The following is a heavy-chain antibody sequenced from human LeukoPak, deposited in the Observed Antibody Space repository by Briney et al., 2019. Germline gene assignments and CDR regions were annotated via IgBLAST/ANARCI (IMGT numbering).Heavy chain of an antibody. V-gene: IGHV3-23*01. Sequence: GGSLRLSCAASGFTFSSYAMSWVRQAPGKGLEWVSAISGSGGSTYCADSVKGRFTISRDNSKNTLYLQMNSLRAEDTAVYYCAKDVRELLPLYYFDYWGQGTLVTVSS. CDR3: AKDVRELLPLYYFDY. J-gene: IGHJ4*02. D-gene: IGHD1-26*01. CDR2: ISGSGGST. CDR1: GFTFSSYA.